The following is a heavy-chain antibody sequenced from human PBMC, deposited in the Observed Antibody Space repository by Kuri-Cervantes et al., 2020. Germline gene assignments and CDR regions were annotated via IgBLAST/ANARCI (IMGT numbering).Heavy chain of an antibody. Sequence: GGSLRLSCKGSGYSFTSYWIGWVRQMPGKGLEWMGIIYPGDSDTRYSPSFQGQVTISADKSISTAYMELSSLRSEDTAVYYCALIGSSDGYYFDYWGQGTLVTVSS. D-gene: IGHD6-25*01. CDR3: ALIGSSDGYYFDY. CDR1: GYSFTSYW. J-gene: IGHJ4*02. V-gene: IGHV5-51*01. CDR2: IYPGDSDT.